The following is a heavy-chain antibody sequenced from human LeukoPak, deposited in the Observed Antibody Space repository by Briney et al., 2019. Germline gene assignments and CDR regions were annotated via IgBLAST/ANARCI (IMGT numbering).Heavy chain of an antibody. CDR3: ARASGFWIGSFRTEALDI. D-gene: IGHD3-3*01. CDR2: ISRESSYI. J-gene: IGHJ3*02. V-gene: IGHV3-21*01. CDR1: EFTFSAYS. Sequence: GASLRLSCVASEFTFSAYSMNWVRQAPGKGLEWVSSISRESSYIYYADSVKGRFTISRDNDKNTLYLQMNSLRADDSAVYYCARASGFWIGSFRTEALDIWGQGTMVAISS.